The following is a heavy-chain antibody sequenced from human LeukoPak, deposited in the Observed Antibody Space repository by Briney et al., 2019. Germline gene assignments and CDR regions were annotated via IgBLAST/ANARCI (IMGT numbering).Heavy chain of an antibody. V-gene: IGHV3-21*01. Sequence: PGGSLRLSCAASGFTFSSYSMNWVRQAPGKGLEWVSSISSSSSYIYYAVSVKGRFTISRDNAKNSLYLQMNSLRAEDTAVYYCAVSCYHNYWGQGTLVTVSS. J-gene: IGHJ4*02. CDR1: GFTFSSYS. CDR3: AVSCYHNY. CDR2: ISSSSSYI. D-gene: IGHD2-2*01.